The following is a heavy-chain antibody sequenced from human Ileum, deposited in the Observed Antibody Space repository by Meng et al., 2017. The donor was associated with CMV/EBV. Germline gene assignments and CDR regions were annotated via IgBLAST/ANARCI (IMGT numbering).Heavy chain of an antibody. CDR3: ARLNYYDSREFDY. V-gene: IGHV4-4*07. D-gene: IGHD3-22*01. CDR2: IYTGGSP. CDR1: GGSIRNYF. J-gene: IGHJ4*02. Sequence: QLEESGPGLVKASATLSLSCPVSGGSIRNYFWSWIRQPAGKGLEWIGRIYTGGSPNYNPSLYSRVTMSLDTSKNQFSLKLNSVTAADTAVYYCARLNYYDSREFDYWGQGTLVTVSS.